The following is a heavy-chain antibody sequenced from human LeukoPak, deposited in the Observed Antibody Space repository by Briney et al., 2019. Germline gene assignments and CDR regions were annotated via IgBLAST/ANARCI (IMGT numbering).Heavy chain of an antibody. V-gene: IGHV1-18*01. CDR1: GGTFSSYA. CDR2: ISAYNGNT. J-gene: IGHJ6*02. D-gene: IGHD5-12*01. CDR3: ASWLFSYYYGMDV. Sequence: GASVKVSFKASGGTFSSYAISWVRQAPGQGLEWMGWISAYNGNTNYAQKLQGRVTMTTDTSTSTAYMELRSLRSDDTAVYYCASWLFSYYYGMDVWGQGTTVTVSS.